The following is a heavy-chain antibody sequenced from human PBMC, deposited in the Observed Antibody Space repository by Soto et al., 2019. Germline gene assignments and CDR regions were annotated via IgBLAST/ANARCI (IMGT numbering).Heavy chain of an antibody. V-gene: IGHV4-4*02. J-gene: IGHJ4*02. CDR2: VYRSGAI. Sequence: PSETLSLTCTVSSGSISSTDWWSWVRQSPEKGLEWVGEVYRSGAINYSPSFSSRIAISVDKSRNQFSLKMSSMAAADTAIYYCASHGYDGPFFDSWGQGALVTVSS. CDR1: SGSISSTDW. CDR3: ASHGYDGPFFDS. D-gene: IGHD2-2*03.